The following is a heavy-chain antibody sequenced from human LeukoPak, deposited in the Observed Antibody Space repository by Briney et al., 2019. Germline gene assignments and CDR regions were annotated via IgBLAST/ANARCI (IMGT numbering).Heavy chain of an antibody. Sequence: GGALKISFKGSGYSFTSYWIGWVRPVPGKGVGGRGIIYSGESDTRYSPSFQGQVTISADKSISTAYLQWSSLKASDTAMYYCASRRYCSSTSCYHFDYWGQGTLVTVSS. CDR1: GYSFTSYW. CDR2: IYSGESDT. D-gene: IGHD2-2*01. V-gene: IGHV5-51*01. J-gene: IGHJ4*02. CDR3: ASRRYCSSTSCYHFDY.